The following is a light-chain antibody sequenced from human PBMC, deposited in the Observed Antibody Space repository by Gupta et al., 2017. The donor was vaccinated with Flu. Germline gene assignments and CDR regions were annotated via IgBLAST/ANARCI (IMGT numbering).Light chain of an antibody. V-gene: IGKV1-33*01. CDR2: DAS. CDR1: QDISNY. Sequence: DIQMTQSPSSLSASVGDRVTITCQASQDISNYLNWYQQKPGKAPKLLIYDASTLETGVPSRFSGRGSGTDFTFTINSLQPEDVATYYCQQYDNLPLTFGGGSKLEIK. J-gene: IGKJ4*01. CDR3: QQYDNLPLT.